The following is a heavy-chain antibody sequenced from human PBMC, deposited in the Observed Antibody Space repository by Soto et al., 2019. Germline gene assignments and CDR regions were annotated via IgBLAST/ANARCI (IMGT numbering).Heavy chain of an antibody. CDR2: INPSGGST. D-gene: IGHD3-22*01. CDR1: GYTLTIYY. CDR3: ARDSLPYYYDSSAHYPCDY. J-gene: IGHJ4*02. V-gene: IGHV1-46*01. Sequence: QVQLVQSGAEVKKPGASVKVSCKASGYTLTIYYIHWVRQAPGQGLEWMGIINPSGGSTTYAQKSQGSVTMPRDTSTSTAYMEMSSRSSEETAVYYCARDSLPYYYDSSAHYPCDYWGQGTLVTVSS.